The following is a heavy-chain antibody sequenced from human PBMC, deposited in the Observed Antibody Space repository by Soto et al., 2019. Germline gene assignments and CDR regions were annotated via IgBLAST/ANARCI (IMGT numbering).Heavy chain of an antibody. V-gene: IGHV5-51*01. CDR3: ARQSGGYSYAYDY. CDR1: WYSFASYW. CDR2: IYPGDSDT. Sequence: LGESLKISCKGSWYSFASYWIGWVRQMPGKGLEWMGIIYPGDSDTRYSPSFQGQVTISADKSISTAYLQWSSLKDSDTAMYYRARQSGGYSYAYDYGGQGPLATVS. D-gene: IGHD5-18*01. J-gene: IGHJ4*02.